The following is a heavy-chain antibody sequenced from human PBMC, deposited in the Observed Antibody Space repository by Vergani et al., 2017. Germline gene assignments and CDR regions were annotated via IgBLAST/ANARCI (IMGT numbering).Heavy chain of an antibody. CDR3: ARAKFRKVGAKTLDY. D-gene: IGHD1-26*01. CDR1: GGTFSSYA. V-gene: IGHV1-69*01. CDR2: IIPIFGTA. J-gene: IGHJ4*02. Sequence: QVQLVQSGAEVKKPGSSVKVSCKASGGTFSSYAISWVRQAPGQGLEWMGGIIPIFGTANYEQKFQGRVTITADESTRTAYMELSSLRSEDTAVYYCARAKFRKVGAKTLDYWGQGTLVTVSS.